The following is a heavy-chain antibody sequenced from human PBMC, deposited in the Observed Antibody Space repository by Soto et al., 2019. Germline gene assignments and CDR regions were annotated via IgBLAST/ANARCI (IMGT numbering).Heavy chain of an antibody. CDR1: GASLHLGGYC. V-gene: IGHV4-31*03. J-gene: IGHJ5*02. CDR2: IYYTAAT. CDR3: ARYASSTHNWLDP. Sequence: SETLSLTCTVSGASLHLGGYCWAWMRQNPGKGLEWFSYIYYTAATYYTPSLGSRFNISVYTSKHHFALELNSVTAAGTAVYNWARYASSTHNWLDPWGQGLLVTVSS. D-gene: IGHD2-2*01.